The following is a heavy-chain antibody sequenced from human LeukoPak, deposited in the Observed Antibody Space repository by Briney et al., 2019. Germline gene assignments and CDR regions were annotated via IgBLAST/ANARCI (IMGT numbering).Heavy chain of an antibody. CDR2: INHSGST. V-gene: IGHV4-34*01. J-gene: IGHJ4*02. Sequence: SETLSLTCAVYGGSFSDYYWSWIRQPPGKGLEWIGEINHSGSTNYNPSLKSRVTISVDTSKNQFSLKLSSVTAADTAVYYCARETPEYDWGQGTLVTVSS. CDR3: ARETPEYD. D-gene: IGHD1-14*01. CDR1: GGSFSDYY.